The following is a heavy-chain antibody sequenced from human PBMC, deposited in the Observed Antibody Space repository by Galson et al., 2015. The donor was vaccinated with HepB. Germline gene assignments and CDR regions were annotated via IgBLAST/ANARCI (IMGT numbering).Heavy chain of an antibody. CDR1: GDTFSSYA. Sequence: SVKVSCKASGDTFSSYAISWVRQAPGQGLEWMGGIIPIFGSANYTQKFQGRVTITADKSTSTAYMELSSLRSEDTAMYYCARARPRAGSDYYYGMDVWGQGTTVTVSS. CDR2: IIPIFGSA. CDR3: ARARPRAGSDYYYGMDV. J-gene: IGHJ6*02. D-gene: IGHD6-13*01. V-gene: IGHV1-69*06.